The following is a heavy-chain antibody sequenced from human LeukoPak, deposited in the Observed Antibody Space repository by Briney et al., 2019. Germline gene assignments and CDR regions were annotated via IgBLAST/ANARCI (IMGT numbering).Heavy chain of an antibody. J-gene: IGHJ5*02. CDR1: GFTFSSYA. V-gene: IGHV3-23*01. Sequence: GVSLRLSCAASGFTFSSYAMSWVRQAPGKGLEWVSAISGSGGSTYYADSVKGRFTISRDNSKNTLYLQMNSLRAEDTAVYYCARDRAANQDWVEFDPWGQGTPVIVSS. CDR2: ISGSGGST. CDR3: ARDRAANQDWVEFDP. D-gene: IGHD3/OR15-3a*01.